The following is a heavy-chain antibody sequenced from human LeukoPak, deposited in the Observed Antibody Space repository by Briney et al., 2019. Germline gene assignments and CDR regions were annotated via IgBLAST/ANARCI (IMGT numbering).Heavy chain of an antibody. D-gene: IGHD1-26*01. CDR1: GFTFSSYA. V-gene: IGHV3-23*01. CDR2: ISGSGGST. CDR3: ARGEHSGSYYNYYYMDV. Sequence: PGGSLRLSCAASGFTFSSYAMSWVRQAPGKGLEWVSAISGSGGSTYYADSVKGRFTISRDNSKDTLYLQMNSLRAEDTAVYYCARGEHSGSYYNYYYMDVWGKGTTVTVSS. J-gene: IGHJ6*03.